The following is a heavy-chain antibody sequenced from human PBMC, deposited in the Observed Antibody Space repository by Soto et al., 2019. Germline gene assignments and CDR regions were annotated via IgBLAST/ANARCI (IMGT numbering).Heavy chain of an antibody. Sequence: ASVKVSCKASGYTFTSYGISWVRQAPGQGLEWMGWISAYNGNTNYAQKLQGRVTMTTDTSTSTAYMEQRSLRSDDTAVYYCASLGRRGTENGYYYGMDVWGQGTTVTVSS. D-gene: IGHD1-7*01. CDR3: ASLGRRGTENGYYYGMDV. V-gene: IGHV1-18*04. CDR2: ISAYNGNT. CDR1: GYTFTSYG. J-gene: IGHJ6*02.